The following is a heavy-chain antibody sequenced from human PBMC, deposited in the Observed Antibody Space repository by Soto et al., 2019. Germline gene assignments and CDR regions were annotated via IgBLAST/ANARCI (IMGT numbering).Heavy chain of an antibody. CDR3: AREKGYCTNGICYRDYYGMDV. D-gene: IGHD2-8*01. Sequence: GGSLRLSCVASGFSFSEYSMNWVRHAPGKGLEWVSAISRHSNYIHYADSMKGRFTISRDNAKNSLFLQMNSLRAEDTAVYYCAREKGYCTNGICYRDYYGMDVWGQGTTVTV. V-gene: IGHV3-21*01. J-gene: IGHJ6*02. CDR1: GFSFSEYS. CDR2: ISRHSNYI.